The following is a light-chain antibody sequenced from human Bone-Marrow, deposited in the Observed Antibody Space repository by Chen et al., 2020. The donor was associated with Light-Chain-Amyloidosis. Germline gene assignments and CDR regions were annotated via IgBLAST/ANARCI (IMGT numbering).Light chain of an antibody. Sequence: SYVLTQPSSVSVAPGQTDTIACGGNNIGSTSVLWYQQTPGQAPLLVVYDDSDRPSGIPERLSGSNSGNTATLTISRVEAGDEADYDCQVWDRSSDRPVFGGGTKLTGL. CDR2: DDS. CDR3: QVWDRSSDRPV. V-gene: IGLV3-21*02. CDR1: NIGSTS. J-gene: IGLJ3*02.